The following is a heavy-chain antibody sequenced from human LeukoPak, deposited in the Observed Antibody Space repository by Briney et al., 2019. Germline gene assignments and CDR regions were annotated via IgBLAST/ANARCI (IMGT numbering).Heavy chain of an antibody. D-gene: IGHD2-15*01. CDR1: GGSISSSSHY. Sequence: PSETPSLTCTVSGGSISSSSHYWGWIRQPPGKGLEWIGSIYYRGSTYYNPSLKSRVSQSVDTSKNQFSLKLSSVTAADTAVYYCARNACSGGNCYSNFDYWGQGTLVTVSS. J-gene: IGHJ4*02. CDR3: ARNACSGGNCYSNFDY. V-gene: IGHV4-39*01. CDR2: IYYRGST.